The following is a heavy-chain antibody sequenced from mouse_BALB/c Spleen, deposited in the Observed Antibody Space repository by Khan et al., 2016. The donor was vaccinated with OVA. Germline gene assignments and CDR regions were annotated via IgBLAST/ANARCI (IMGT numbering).Heavy chain of an antibody. CDR1: GYTFTTYW. CDR3: TRDMICY. D-gene: IGHD2-4*01. V-gene: IGHV1-7*01. J-gene: IGHJ2*01. Sequence: VQLQQSGAELAKPGASVKMSCKASGYTFTTYWMHWVKQRPGQGLEWIGYINPTSGYTDYNEKFKDRATLSSDKSSSTAYMQLSSLTSEDSAVYYCTRDMICYWGQGTTLTGPS. CDR2: INPTSGYT.